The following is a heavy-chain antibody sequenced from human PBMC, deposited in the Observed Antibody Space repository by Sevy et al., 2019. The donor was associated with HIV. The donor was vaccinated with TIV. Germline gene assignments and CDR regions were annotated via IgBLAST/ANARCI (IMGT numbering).Heavy chain of an antibody. CDR3: ARWGYDYVWGSYRPGRNWFDP. CDR1: GGSFSGYY. Sequence: SETLSLTCAVYGGSFSGYYWSWIRQPPGKGLEWIGEINHSGSTNYNPSLKSRVTISVDTSKNQFSLKLSSVTAADTAVYYCARWGYDYVWGSYRPGRNWFDPWGQGTLVTASS. J-gene: IGHJ5*02. V-gene: IGHV4-34*01. CDR2: INHSGST. D-gene: IGHD3-16*01.